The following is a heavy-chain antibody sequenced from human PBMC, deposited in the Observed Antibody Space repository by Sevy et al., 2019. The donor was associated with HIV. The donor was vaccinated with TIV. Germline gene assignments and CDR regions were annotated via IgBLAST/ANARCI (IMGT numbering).Heavy chain of an antibody. V-gene: IGHV1-18*01. CDR2: ISAYNGNT. D-gene: IGHD3-3*01. Sequence: ASVKVSCKASGYTFTSYGISWVRQAPGQGLEWMGWISAYNGNTNYAQKLQGRVTMTTDTSTSTAYMELRSLRSDDTAVYYFARELIGGYTISAFDYWGQGTLVTVSS. J-gene: IGHJ4*02. CDR3: ARELIGGYTISAFDY. CDR1: GYTFTSYG.